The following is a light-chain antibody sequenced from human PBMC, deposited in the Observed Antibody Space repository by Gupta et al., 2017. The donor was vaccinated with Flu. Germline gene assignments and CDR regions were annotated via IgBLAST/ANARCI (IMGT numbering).Light chain of an antibody. Sequence: APLSFSLGERVTVSCRASQSISNNLAWYQQKPGQPPRLLIYNSYTRATDIPARFSGAGSGTDFTLTIDSRRSEDFAVYYCQHYSDRPPWTFGPGTKVDLK. J-gene: IGKJ1*01. CDR1: QSISNN. CDR3: QHYSDRPPWT. V-gene: IGKV3-15*01. CDR2: NSY.